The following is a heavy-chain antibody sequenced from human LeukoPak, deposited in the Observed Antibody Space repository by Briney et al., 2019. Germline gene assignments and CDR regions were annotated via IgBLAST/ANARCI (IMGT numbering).Heavy chain of an antibody. V-gene: IGHV3-30*03. CDR2: ISYNGNN. J-gene: IGHJ3*02. CDR3: ARDPLDISRWANAFDI. CDR1: GFTFDDYA. D-gene: IGHD5-12*01. Sequence: PGGSLRLSCAASGFTFDDYAMHWVRQAPGKALEWVAYISYNGNNKYEDSVKGRFTISRDNSKNTLHLQMNGLRAEDTAVYYCARDPLDISRWANAFDIWGQGTTVIVSS.